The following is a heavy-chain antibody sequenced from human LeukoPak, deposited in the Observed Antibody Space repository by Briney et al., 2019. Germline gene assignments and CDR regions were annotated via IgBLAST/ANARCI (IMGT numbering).Heavy chain of an antibody. CDR1: GFTLSGYW. V-gene: IGHV3-74*01. CDR2: IDSTGSTT. D-gene: IGHD5-18*01. Sequence: GGSLRLSCAASGFTLSGYWMHWVRQAPGKGLVWVSHIDSTGSTTSYADSVKGRFTISRDNAKNTLYLQMNSLRAEDTAVYYCARGGANSYVSFDYWGQGTLVTVSS. CDR3: ARGGANSYVSFDY. J-gene: IGHJ4*02.